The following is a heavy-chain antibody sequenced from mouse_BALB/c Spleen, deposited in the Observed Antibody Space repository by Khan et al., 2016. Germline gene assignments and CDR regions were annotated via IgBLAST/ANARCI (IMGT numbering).Heavy chain of an antibody. V-gene: IGHV2-6-7*01. Sequence: QVQLKQSGPGLVAPSQSLSITCNVSGFSLTGYGVNWVRQPPGKGLEWLGMIWGDGSTDYNSALKSRLSIRNDNSKCQAFLKMNSLQTDDTARYYCARAVYYYGSSCVSYAMDYWGQGTSVTVSS. D-gene: IGHD1-1*01. CDR2: IWGDGST. CDR1: GFSLTGYG. CDR3: ARAVYYYGSSCVSYAMDY. J-gene: IGHJ4*01.